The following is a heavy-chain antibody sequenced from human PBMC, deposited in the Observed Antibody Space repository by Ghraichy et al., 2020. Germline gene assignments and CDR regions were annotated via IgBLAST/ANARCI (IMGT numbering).Heavy chain of an antibody. V-gene: IGHV3-7*01. CDR2: IKQDEGEK. CDR3: ARGPRSLVRENIDY. D-gene: IGHD2/OR15-2a*01. J-gene: IGHJ4*02. CDR1: GFPFSNYW. Sequence: GGSLRLSCAASGFPFSNYWMTWVRQAPGKGLEWVAIIKQDEGEKYYAASVEGRLTISRDNAKNSVYLQMNSLRAEDTAMYYCARGPRSLVRENIDYWGQGTLVTVSS.